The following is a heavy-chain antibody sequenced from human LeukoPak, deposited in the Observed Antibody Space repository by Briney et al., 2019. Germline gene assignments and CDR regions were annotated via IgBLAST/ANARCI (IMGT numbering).Heavy chain of an antibody. CDR1: GYTFISYG. CDR3: ASATLRCSGGSCYEMDV. CDR2: IIPLFGTP. J-gene: IGHJ6*04. D-gene: IGHD2-15*01. V-gene: IGHV1-69*06. Sequence: SVKVSCKASGYTFISYGISWVRQAPGQGLEWMGGIIPLFGTPDYAQKFQDRLTITADKSTSTAYMELSSLRSEDTAVYYCASATLRCSGGSCYEMDVWGKGTTVTVSS.